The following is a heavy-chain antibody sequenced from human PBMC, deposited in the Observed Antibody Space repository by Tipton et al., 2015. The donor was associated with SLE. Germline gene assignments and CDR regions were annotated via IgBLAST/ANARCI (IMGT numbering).Heavy chain of an antibody. D-gene: IGHD3-22*01. V-gene: IGHV3-53*04. Sequence: SLRLSCAASGFTVSSNYMSWVRQSPGKGLEWVSVIYSGGSTYYADSVKGRFTISRHNSKNTLYLQMNSLRAEDTAVYYCARRMGSSGYYSLGYWGQGTPVTVSS. CDR1: GFTVSSNY. CDR3: ARRMGSSGYYSLGY. J-gene: IGHJ4*02. CDR2: IYSGGST.